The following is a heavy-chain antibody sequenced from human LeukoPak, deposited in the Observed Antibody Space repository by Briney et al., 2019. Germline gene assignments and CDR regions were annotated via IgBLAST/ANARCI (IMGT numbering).Heavy chain of an antibody. J-gene: IGHJ6*04. CDR3: AELGITMIGGV. V-gene: IGHV3-23*01. CDR1: GFTFSNYG. CDR2: ITGSGGST. D-gene: IGHD3-10*02. Sequence: GGSLRLSCAASGFTFSNYGLSWVRQAPGKGLEWVSGITGSGGSTYYADSVKGRFTISRDNSKNTLYLQMNSLRAEDTAIYYCAELGITMIGGVWGKGTTVTISS.